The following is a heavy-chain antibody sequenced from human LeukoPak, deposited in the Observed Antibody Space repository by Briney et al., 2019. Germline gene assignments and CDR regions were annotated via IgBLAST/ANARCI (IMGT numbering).Heavy chain of an antibody. CDR1: GGTFSSYT. Sequence: ASVKVSCKASGGTFSSYTINWVRQAPGQGLEWMGGIIPIFGTADYAQKFQGRVTITTDESTSTAYMELSSLRSEDTAVYYCASYITAAGSEYFQHWGQGTLVTVSS. J-gene: IGHJ1*01. V-gene: IGHV1-69*05. CDR2: IIPIFGTA. D-gene: IGHD6-13*01. CDR3: ASYITAAGSEYFQH.